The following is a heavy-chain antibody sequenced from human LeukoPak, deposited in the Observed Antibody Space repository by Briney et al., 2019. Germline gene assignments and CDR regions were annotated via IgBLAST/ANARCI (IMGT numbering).Heavy chain of an antibody. CDR2: INPNSGGT. D-gene: IGHD4-11*01. V-gene: IGHV1-2*06. CDR1: GYTFTASY. Sequence: GASVKVSCKASGYTFTASYMHWVRQAPGQGLEWMGRINPNSGGTNYAQKFQGRVTMTRDTSISTAYMELSRLRSDDTAVYYCARGDYSNYSYYFDYWGQGTLVTVSS. CDR3: ARGDYSNYSYYFDY. J-gene: IGHJ4*02.